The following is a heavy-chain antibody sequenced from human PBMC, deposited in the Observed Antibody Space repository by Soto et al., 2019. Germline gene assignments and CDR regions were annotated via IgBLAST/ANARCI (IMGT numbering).Heavy chain of an antibody. D-gene: IGHD2-2*01. CDR2: IYYSGST. J-gene: IGHJ4*02. CDR1: GGSVSSGSYY. V-gene: IGHV4-61*01. Sequence: SETLSLTCTVSGGSVSSGSYYWSWIRQPPGKGLEWIGYIYYSGSTNYNPSLKSRVTISVDTSKNQFSLKLSSVTAADTAVYYCARDAPLLNGEYQLLAFDYWGQGTLVTVSS. CDR3: ARDAPLLNGEYQLLAFDY.